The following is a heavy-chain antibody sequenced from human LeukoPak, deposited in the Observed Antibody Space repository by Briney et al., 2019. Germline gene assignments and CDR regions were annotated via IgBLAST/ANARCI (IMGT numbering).Heavy chain of an antibody. CDR2: TYYRSKWST. CDR1: GDSVSSNSAA. CDR3: ARLENWAFDF. Sequence: SQTLSLTCAISGDSVSSNSAAWNWIRQSPSRGLEWLGRTYYRSKWSTDYAVSVKSRITVNPDTSKNQLSLQLNSVTPEDTAVCYCARLENWAFDFWGQGTLITVSS. J-gene: IGHJ4*02. V-gene: IGHV6-1*01. D-gene: IGHD7-27*01.